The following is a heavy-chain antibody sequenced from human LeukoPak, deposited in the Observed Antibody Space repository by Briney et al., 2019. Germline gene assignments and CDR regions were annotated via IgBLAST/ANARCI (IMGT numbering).Heavy chain of an antibody. CDR2: ISGRGGNT. J-gene: IGHJ4*02. D-gene: IGHD6-13*01. V-gene: IGHV3-23*01. Sequence: GGSLRLSCAVSGFTFSSYAMSWVRQAPGKGLEWVSAISGRGGNTYYADSVKGRFTISRDNSKNTLYLQMNSLRAGDTAVYYCAKAGSRPVAAADLFDYWGQGTLVTVSS. CDR1: GFTFSSYA. CDR3: AKAGSRPVAAADLFDY.